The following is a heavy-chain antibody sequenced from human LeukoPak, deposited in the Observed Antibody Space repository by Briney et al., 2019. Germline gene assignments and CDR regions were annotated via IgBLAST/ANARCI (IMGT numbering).Heavy chain of an antibody. CDR1: GFSFSIYA. CDR2: ILYDGNNK. V-gene: IGHV3-30-3*01. J-gene: IGHJ1*01. Sequence: GGSLRLFCAASGFSFSIYAMDWVRHAPGKGREWVALILYDGNNKYYACSVKGRFSISRDNSKNTLYLQMNSLRPEDTAIYYCARSYYDSTGYYLAEYFQHWGQGTLVTVSS. D-gene: IGHD3-22*01. CDR3: ARSYYDSTGYYLAEYFQH.